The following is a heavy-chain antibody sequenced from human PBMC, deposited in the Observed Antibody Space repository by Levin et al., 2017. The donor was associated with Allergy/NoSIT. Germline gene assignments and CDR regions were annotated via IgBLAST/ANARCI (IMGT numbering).Heavy chain of an antibody. J-gene: IGHJ3*02. CDR1: GFTVSSNY. Sequence: LSLTCAASGFTVSSNYMSWVRQAPGKGLEWVSVIYSGGSTYYADSVKGRFTISRDNSKNTLYLQMNSLRAEDTAVYYCARVRTYCSGGSCYDGAHDAFDIWGQGTMVTVSS. V-gene: IGHV3-53*01. D-gene: IGHD2-15*01. CDR3: ARVRTYCSGGSCYDGAHDAFDI. CDR2: IYSGGST.